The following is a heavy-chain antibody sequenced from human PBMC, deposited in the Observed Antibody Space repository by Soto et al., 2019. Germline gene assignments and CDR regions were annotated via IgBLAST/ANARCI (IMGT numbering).Heavy chain of an antibody. CDR3: AKDRYGSGSYYLGLFDY. D-gene: IGHD3-10*01. CDR1: GFTFSGSA. Sequence: HPGGSLRLSCAASGFTFSGSAMHWVRQASGKGLEWVGRIRSKANNYATAYAASVKGRFTISRDESKTTTFLLMNSLKSEDTAVYYCAKDRYGSGSYYLGLFDYWGQGTLVTVSS. CDR2: IRSKANNYAT. V-gene: IGHV3-73*01. J-gene: IGHJ4*02.